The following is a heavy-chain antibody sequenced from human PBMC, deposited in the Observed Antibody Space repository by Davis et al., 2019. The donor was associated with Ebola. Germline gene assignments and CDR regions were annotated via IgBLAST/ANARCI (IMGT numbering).Heavy chain of an antibody. D-gene: IGHD4-17*01. CDR3: ASADGDSLDY. Sequence: GESLKISCAASGFIVSSYYMSWVRQAPGKGLEWVSLIYSDDRTYYADSVKGRFTISRDRSKNTLDLQMTSLRAEDTAVYYCASADGDSLDYRGQGTLVTVSS. J-gene: IGHJ4*02. V-gene: IGHV3-53*01. CDR1: GFIVSSYY. CDR2: IYSDDRT.